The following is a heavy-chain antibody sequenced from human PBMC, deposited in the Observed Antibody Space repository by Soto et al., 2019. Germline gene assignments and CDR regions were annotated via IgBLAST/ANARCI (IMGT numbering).Heavy chain of an antibody. CDR1: GFTFSSYG. Sequence: QVQLVESGGGVVQPGRSLRLSCAASGFTFSSYGMHWVRQAPGTGLEWVAVISYDGGNRYYADSVKGRFTIARDNSKNTLYLEMIILRAEDTAVYYCAKYQRSEDDDNLWGTYRAIYYPYYGIDVWGQGTTVTVSS. CDR3: AKYQRSEDDDNLWGTYRAIYYPYYGIDV. V-gene: IGHV3-30*18. CDR2: ISYDGGNR. J-gene: IGHJ6*02. D-gene: IGHD3-16*02.